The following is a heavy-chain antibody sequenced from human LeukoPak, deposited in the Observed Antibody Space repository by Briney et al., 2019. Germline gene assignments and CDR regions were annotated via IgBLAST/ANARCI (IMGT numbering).Heavy chain of an antibody. CDR1: GYTFTGYY. Sequence: ASVKVSCKASGYTFTGYYMHWVRQAPGQGLEWMGWINPNSGGTNYAQKFQGRVTMTTDTSISTAYMELSRLRSDDTAVYYCARDCGGDCYYDYWGQGTLVTVSS. V-gene: IGHV1-2*02. J-gene: IGHJ4*02. D-gene: IGHD2-21*01. CDR3: ARDCGGDCYYDY. CDR2: INPNSGGT.